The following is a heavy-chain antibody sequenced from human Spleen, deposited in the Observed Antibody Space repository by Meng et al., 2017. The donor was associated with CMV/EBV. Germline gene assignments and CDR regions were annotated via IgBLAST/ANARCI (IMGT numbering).Heavy chain of an antibody. V-gene: IGHV4-39*07. CDR3: ARVAVVVPAAIPTGFDP. J-gene: IGHJ5*02. CDR2: IYYSGST. Sequence: SISSSSYYWGWIRQPPGKGLEWIGSIYYSGSTYYNPFLKSRVTISVDTSKNQFSLKLSSVTAADTAVYYCARVAVVVPAAIPTGFDPWGQGTLVTVSS. D-gene: IGHD2-2*01. CDR1: SISSSSYY.